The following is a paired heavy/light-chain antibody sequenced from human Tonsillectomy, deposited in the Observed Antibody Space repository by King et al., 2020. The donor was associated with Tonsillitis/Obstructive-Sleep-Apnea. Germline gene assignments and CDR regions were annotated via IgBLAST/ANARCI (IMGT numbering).Heavy chain of an antibody. D-gene: IGHD4-17*01. V-gene: IGHV1-18*01. CDR2: ISVYNGKT. J-gene: IGHJ6*03. Sequence: QVQLVQSGAEVKKPGASVKVSCKASGYTFSSHGISWVRQAPGQGLEWMGWISVYNGKTNYGQKFQGRVTMTTDTSTSTAYMEVRSLRSDDTAVYFCARDSHDYGDDVFMHYYYYMDVWGKGTTVTVSS. CDR1: GYTFSSHG. CDR3: ARDSHDYGDDVFMHYYYYMDV.
Light chain of an antibody. V-gene: IGLV2-14*01. CDR2: DVS. Sequence: HSALTQPASVSGSPGQSITISCTGTSSDVGGYNYVSWYQQHPGKAPKLIIYDVSNRPSGISNRFSGSKSGNTASLTISGLQAEDEADYYCHSYTRSSTRVFGGGTKLTVL. J-gene: IGLJ2*01. CDR1: SSDVGGYNY. CDR3: HSYTRSSTRV.